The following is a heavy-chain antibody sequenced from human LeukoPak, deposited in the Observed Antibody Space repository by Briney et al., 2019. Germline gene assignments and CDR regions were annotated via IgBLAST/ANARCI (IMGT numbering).Heavy chain of an antibody. D-gene: IGHD6-19*01. V-gene: IGHV4-34*01. CDR1: GGSFSGYY. Sequence: PSETLSFTCAVHGGSFSGYYWSWIRQPPGKGLEWIGEINHSGSTNYNPSLKSRVTISVDTSKNQFSLKLSSVTATDTVLYYCARAYSSGLHNRHFQHWGQGTLVTVSS. CDR2: INHSGST. CDR3: ARAYSSGLHNRHFQH. J-gene: IGHJ1*01.